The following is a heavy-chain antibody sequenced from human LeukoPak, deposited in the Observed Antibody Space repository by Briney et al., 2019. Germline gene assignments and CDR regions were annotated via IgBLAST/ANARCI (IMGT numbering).Heavy chain of an antibody. V-gene: IGHV3-23*01. J-gene: IGHJ4*02. CDR3: AKDIDGSGSYYPGGFDY. Sequence: PGGSLRLSCAASGFTFSSYAMSWVRQAPGKGLEWVSAISGSGGSTYYADYVKGRFTISRDNSKNTLYLQMNSLRAEDTAVYYCAKDIDGSGSYYPGGFDYWGQGTLVTVSS. D-gene: IGHD3-10*01. CDR1: GFTFSSYA. CDR2: ISGSGGST.